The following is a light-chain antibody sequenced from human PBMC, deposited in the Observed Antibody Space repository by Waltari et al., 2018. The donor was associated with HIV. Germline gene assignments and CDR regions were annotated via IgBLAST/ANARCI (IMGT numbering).Light chain of an antibody. CDR3: CSFAAGGNFVV. Sequence: QSALTQPASVSESPGQSITISCDGIRSDVGSYNLVSWYQQHPGEAPKLMIYEVTKRPSGVSNRFSGSKSGNTASLTISGLQAGDEADYYCCSFAAGGNFVVFGGGTKVTVL. CDR2: EVT. J-gene: IGLJ2*01. V-gene: IGLV2-23*02. CDR1: RSDVGSYNL.